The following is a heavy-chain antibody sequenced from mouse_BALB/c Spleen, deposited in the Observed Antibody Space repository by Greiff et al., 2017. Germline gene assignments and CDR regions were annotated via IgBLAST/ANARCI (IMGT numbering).Heavy chain of an antibody. V-gene: IGHV5-17*02. CDR2: ISSGSSTI. CDR3: ARKGFDYPFAY. J-gene: IGHJ3*01. Sequence: GVEWVAYISSGSSTIYYADTVKGRFTISRDNPKNTLFLQMTSLRSEDTAMYYCARKGFDYPFAYWGQGTLVTVSA. D-gene: IGHD2-4*01.